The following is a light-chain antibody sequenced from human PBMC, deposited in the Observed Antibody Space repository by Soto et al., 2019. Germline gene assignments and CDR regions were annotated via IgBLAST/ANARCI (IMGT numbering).Light chain of an antibody. CDR1: QSVSSN. Sequence: EKVMTHSPATLSVSPGARATLSCRASQSVSSNLAWYQQKPGQAPRLLIYGASTRATGIPARFSGSGSGTEFTLTISSLQSEDFAVYYCQQYNNWLWTFGQGTKVDIK. CDR3: QQYNNWLWT. J-gene: IGKJ1*01. V-gene: IGKV3-15*01. CDR2: GAS.